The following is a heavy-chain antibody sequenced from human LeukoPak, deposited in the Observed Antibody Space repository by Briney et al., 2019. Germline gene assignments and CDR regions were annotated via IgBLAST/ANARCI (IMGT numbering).Heavy chain of an antibody. Sequence: LETLSLTCTVSGDSISNYYWSWIRQSPGKKLEWIGYMYNRGSTIYNPSLKSRVTISTDTSKNQFSLRLTSVTAADTAVYYCARAEKAVTGTLDYWGQGTLITVSS. CDR1: GDSISNYY. J-gene: IGHJ4*02. CDR3: ARAEKAVTGTLDY. V-gene: IGHV4-59*01. D-gene: IGHD6-19*01. CDR2: MYNRGST.